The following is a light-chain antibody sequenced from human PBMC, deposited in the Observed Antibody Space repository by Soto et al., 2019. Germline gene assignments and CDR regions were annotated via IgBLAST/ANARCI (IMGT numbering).Light chain of an antibody. Sequence: QSVLTQPPSASGTPGQRVTISCSGSSSNIGSNTVNWYQQLPGTAPKLLIYSNNQRPSGVPDRFSGSKSGTSASLAISGLQSEDEDDYYCQSSDSSLSAFHVFGNGTKVTV. V-gene: IGLV1-44*01. CDR1: SSNIGSNT. CDR2: SNN. CDR3: QSSDSSLSAFHV. J-gene: IGLJ1*01.